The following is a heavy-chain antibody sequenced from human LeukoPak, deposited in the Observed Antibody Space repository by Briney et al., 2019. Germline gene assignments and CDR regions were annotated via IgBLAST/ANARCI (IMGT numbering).Heavy chain of an antibody. CDR2: ISANNGNT. J-gene: IGHJ4*02. CDR1: TYILTRYG. V-gene: IGHV1-18*01. Sequence: SVNASCKASTYILTRYGTSWERHAPEHGIGWMGWISANNGNTNYAQKLQGRVTMTTDTSTSTAYMELRSLRSDDTAVYYCARDEAFEYSSNNYWGQGTLVTVSS. D-gene: IGHD6-13*01. CDR3: ARDEAFEYSSNNY.